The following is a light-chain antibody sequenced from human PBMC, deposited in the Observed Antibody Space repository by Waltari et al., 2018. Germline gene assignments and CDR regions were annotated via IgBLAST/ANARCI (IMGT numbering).Light chain of an antibody. CDR2: DAS. Sequence: EIVLTQSPATLSLSPGERATLSCRASQSVSSYLAWYQKTPGQAPRPLIFDASKRATGIQARFSGSGSGTDFTLTISSLEPVEFAVYYCKQRSNWPPIFTFGPGTKVDIK. J-gene: IGKJ3*01. CDR1: QSVSSY. CDR3: KQRSNWPPIFT. V-gene: IGKV3-11*01.